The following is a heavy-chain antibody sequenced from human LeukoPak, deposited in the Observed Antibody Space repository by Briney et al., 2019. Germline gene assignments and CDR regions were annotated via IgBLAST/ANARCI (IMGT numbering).Heavy chain of an antibody. Sequence: ASVKVSCKASGYTFTSYGISWVRQAPGQGLEWMGWISAFNGNTNYPQKFQGRVALTTDTSTSAAYMELKSLRFDDTAVYYCAREEWDYYGSGSYEAFDYWGQGTLVTVSS. J-gene: IGHJ4*02. CDR2: ISAFNGNT. CDR1: GYTFTSYG. V-gene: IGHV1-18*01. CDR3: AREEWDYYGSGSYEAFDY. D-gene: IGHD3-10*01.